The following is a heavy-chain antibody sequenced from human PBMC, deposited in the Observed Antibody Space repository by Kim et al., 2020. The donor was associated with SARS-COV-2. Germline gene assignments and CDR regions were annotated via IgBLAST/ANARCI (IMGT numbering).Heavy chain of an antibody. CDR3: ARGGGYSYENWFDP. Sequence: GGSLRLSCAASGFTFDDYGMSWVRQAPGKGLEWVSGINWNGGSTGYADSVKGRFTISRDNAKNSLYLQMNSLRAEDTALYHCARGGGYSYENWFDPWGQGTLVTVSS. CDR1: GFTFDDYG. V-gene: IGHV3-20*01. J-gene: IGHJ5*02. D-gene: IGHD5-18*01. CDR2: INWNGGST.